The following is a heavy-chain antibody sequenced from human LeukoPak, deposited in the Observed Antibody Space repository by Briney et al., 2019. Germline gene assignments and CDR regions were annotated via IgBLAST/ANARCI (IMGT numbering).Heavy chain of an antibody. V-gene: IGHV3-11*05. CDR2: ISSSSSYT. Sequence: KPGGSLRLSCAASGFTFSDYYMSWIRQAPGKGREWGSYISSSSSYTNYADSVKGRFTISRDNAKKSLYLQMNSLRAEDTAVYYCARALSSSSTLYYFDYWGQGTLVTVAS. CDR3: ARALSSSSTLYYFDY. CDR1: GFTFSDYY. D-gene: IGHD6-13*01. J-gene: IGHJ4*02.